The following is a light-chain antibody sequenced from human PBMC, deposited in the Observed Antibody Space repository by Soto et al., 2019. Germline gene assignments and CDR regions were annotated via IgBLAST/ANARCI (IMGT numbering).Light chain of an antibody. CDR1: ITYVRGYYY. V-gene: IGLV2-14*01. Sequence: QSSLTQPASVSGSRGQCITSSCTGTITYVRGYYYVSWYKPHPATAPKLIIYQFSNRCSGVSNPFSGSKSGHTNPLTISGLQAEDEADYSCSSYPSSNTFYVLGTG. J-gene: IGLJ1*01. CDR2: QFS. CDR3: SSYPSSNTFYV.